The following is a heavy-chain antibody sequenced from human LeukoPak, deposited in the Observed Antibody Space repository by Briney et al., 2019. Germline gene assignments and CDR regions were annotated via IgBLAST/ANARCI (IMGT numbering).Heavy chain of an antibody. CDR1: GGTFSSYA. J-gene: IGHJ4*02. D-gene: IGHD6-13*01. CDR2: IIPIFCTA. Sequence: GASVKVSCKASGGTFSSYAISWVRQAPGQGLEWMGGIIPIFCTANYAQKFQGRVTITADESTSTAYMELSSLRSEDTAVYYCAIAAAGPEPFDYWGQGTLVTVSS. V-gene: IGHV1-69*13. CDR3: AIAAAGPEPFDY.